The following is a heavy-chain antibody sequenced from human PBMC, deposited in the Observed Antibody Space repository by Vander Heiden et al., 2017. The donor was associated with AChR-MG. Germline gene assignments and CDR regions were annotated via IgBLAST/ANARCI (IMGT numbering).Heavy chain of an antibody. CDR1: GSTFSSHS. J-gene: IGHJ3*02. V-gene: IGHV3-21*01. CDR3: ARDYCSSTSCYGVFAAFDI. Sequence: EVQLVESGGGLVKPGGSLRLACAASGSTFSSHSMNWVRQAQGKGLEWVSSISSSSSYIYYADSVKGRFTISRDNAKNSLYLQMNSLRAEDTAVYYCARDYCSSTSCYGVFAAFDIWGQGTMVTVSS. D-gene: IGHD2-2*01. CDR2: ISSSSSYI.